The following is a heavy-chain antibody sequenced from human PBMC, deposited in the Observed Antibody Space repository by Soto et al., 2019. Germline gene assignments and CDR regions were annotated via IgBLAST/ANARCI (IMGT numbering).Heavy chain of an antibody. D-gene: IGHD1-7*01. CDR3: AKDAVPRHGVWDYFDL. V-gene: IGHV3-23*01. J-gene: IGHJ5*02. CDR1: GFTFSNYA. Sequence: EAQLLESGGGLVQPGGSLRLSCAASGFTFSNYAMNWVRQAPGKGLEWVSSIHGRGGGAYYTDSVKGRFTVSRDDSMKTLYLQMSSLRVADTAVYYCAKDAVPRHGVWDYFDLWGQGTLVAVSS. CDR2: IHGRGGGA.